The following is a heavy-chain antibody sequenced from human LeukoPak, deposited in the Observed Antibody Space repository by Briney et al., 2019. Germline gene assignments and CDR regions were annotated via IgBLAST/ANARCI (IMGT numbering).Heavy chain of an antibody. V-gene: IGHV4-59*11. Sequence: SETLSLACAVSGDSFSSHYWTWIRQSPGTGLEWIGYISHIGRTNYNPSLKSRVTISIDTSKNQFSLKLRSVTAADTAVYYCARDLVTVTKGFDIWGQGTMVSVSS. D-gene: IGHD4-17*01. CDR1: GDSFSSHY. CDR3: ARDLVTVTKGFDI. CDR2: ISHIGRT. J-gene: IGHJ3*02.